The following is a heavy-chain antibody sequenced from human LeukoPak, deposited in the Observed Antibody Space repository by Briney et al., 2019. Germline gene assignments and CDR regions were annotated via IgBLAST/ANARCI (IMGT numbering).Heavy chain of an antibody. CDR2: INPSGGST. Sequence: ASVKVSCKASGYTFTRYLMHWVRQAPGQGLEWMGIINPSGGSTNYPQKFQGRVTMTRDTSTSTDYMELSSLRSEDTAVYFCATGRDGYNSEYFQHWGQGTLVTVSS. CDR1: GYTFTRYL. J-gene: IGHJ1*01. CDR3: ATGRDGYNSEYFQH. D-gene: IGHD5-24*01. V-gene: IGHV1-46*01.